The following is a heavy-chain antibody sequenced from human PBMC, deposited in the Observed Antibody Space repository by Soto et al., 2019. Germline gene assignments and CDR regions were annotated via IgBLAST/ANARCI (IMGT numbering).Heavy chain of an antibody. CDR2: SIPMFGTA. V-gene: IGHV1-69*13. Sequence: ASVKVSCKASGGTFSSYAISWVRQAPGQGLEWMGGSIPMFGTANYAQKFQGRVTITADESTSTAYMELSRLRSEDTAVYYSDRTPYGSGSYYNNLNNYYSEYAMDVWGQGPTVTLSS. CDR3: DRTPYGSGSYYNNLNNYYSEYAMDV. CDR1: GGTFSSYA. D-gene: IGHD3-10*01. J-gene: IGHJ6*02.